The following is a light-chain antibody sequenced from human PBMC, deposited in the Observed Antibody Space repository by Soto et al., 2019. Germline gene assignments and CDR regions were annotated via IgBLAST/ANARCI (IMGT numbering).Light chain of an antibody. Sequence: QSALTQPASVSGSPGQSITISFTGNTSDVGSYNLVSWYQQHPGKAPKLMIYEVSKRPSGVSNRFSGSKSGNTASLTISGLQAEDEADYYCCSYAGSRYVFGTGTKATVL. V-gene: IGLV2-23*02. J-gene: IGLJ1*01. CDR2: EVS. CDR3: CSYAGSRYV. CDR1: TSDVGSYNL.